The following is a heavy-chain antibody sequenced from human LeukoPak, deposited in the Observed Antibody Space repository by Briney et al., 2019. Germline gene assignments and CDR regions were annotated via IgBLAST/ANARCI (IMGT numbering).Heavy chain of an antibody. V-gene: IGHV3-23*01. D-gene: IGHD3-16*01. CDR1: GFTFSSYG. J-gene: IGHJ4*02. CDR2: ISGSGGST. Sequence: GGSLRLSCAGSGFTFSSYGMSWVRQAPGKGLEWVSAISGSGGSTYYADSVKGRFTISRDNSKNTLYLQMNSLRAEDTAVYYCAKDQHEYGVMAFWGQGTLVTVSS. CDR3: AKDQHEYGVMAF.